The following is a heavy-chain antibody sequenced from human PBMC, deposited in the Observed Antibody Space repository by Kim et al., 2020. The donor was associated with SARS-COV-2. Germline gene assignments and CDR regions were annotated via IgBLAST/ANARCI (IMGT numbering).Heavy chain of an antibody. CDR3: ACIVGSTPDDYFYY. CDR1: GVSISTNYHY. Sequence: SETLSLTCSVSGVSISTNYHYWGWVRQPPGKGLEWIGSVYNSGTTYYNPSLKSRVTISGATSKNQFSLNMRSVTAADTAVYYCACIVGSTPDDYFYYWG. CDR2: VYNSGTT. D-gene: IGHD1-26*01. J-gene: IGHJ4*01. V-gene: IGHV4-39*07.